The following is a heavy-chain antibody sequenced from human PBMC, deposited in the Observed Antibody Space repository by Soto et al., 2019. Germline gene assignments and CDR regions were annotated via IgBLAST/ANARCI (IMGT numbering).Heavy chain of an antibody. J-gene: IGHJ4*02. CDR1: GFTFTRYS. CDR3: ARESEDLTANFDY. CDR2: ISSTTNYI. V-gene: IGHV3-21*06. Sequence: EVQLVESGGGLVKPGGSLRLSCAASGFTFTRYSMNWVRQAPGKGLEWVSSISSTTNYIYYGDSMKGRLTISGDNAKNSLYLEMNSLRAEDTAVYYFARESEDLTANFDYWGQGTLVTVSS.